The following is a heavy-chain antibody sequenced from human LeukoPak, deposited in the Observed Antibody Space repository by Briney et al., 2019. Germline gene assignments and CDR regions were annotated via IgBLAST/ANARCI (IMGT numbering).Heavy chain of an antibody. CDR3: ARAAGSGYYFYMDV. J-gene: IGHJ6*03. Sequence: GGSLRLSCAASGFTFDDHGMSWVRHAPGKGLEWVSGIKWDGGSTGYADSVKGRFTISRDNAKNSLYLQMNSLRSEDTALYYCARAAGSGYYFYMDVWGKGTTVTVSS. CDR2: IKWDGGST. V-gene: IGHV3-20*04. CDR1: GFTFDDHG.